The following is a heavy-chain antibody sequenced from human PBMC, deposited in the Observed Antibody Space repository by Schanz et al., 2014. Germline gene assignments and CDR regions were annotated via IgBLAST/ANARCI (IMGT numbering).Heavy chain of an antibody. CDR3: TRAGYSDALSAFDI. J-gene: IGHJ3*02. Sequence: QILLVQPGPEVKKPGASVTVSCKASGYTFTSHGISWVRQAPGQGLEWMGWITAYNGDTNYALKLQGRVTMTTDTATGTAYMELRSLRSDDTALYYCTRAGYSDALSAFDIWGQGTMVTVSS. CDR2: ITAYNGDT. V-gene: IGHV1-18*01. CDR1: GYTFTSHG. D-gene: IGHD5-18*01.